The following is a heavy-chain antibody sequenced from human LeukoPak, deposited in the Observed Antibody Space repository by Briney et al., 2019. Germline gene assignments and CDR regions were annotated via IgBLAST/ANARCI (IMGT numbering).Heavy chain of an antibody. Sequence: PSETLSLTCAVYGGSFSGYYWSWIRQPPGKGLEWIGYIYYSGSTYYNPSLKSRVTISVDTSKNQFSLKLSSVTAADTAVYYCARGTVTGSGNDYWGQGTLVTVSS. V-gene: IGHV4-30-4*08. J-gene: IGHJ4*02. D-gene: IGHD1-14*01. CDR3: ARGTVTGSGNDY. CDR1: GGSFSGYY. CDR2: IYYSGST.